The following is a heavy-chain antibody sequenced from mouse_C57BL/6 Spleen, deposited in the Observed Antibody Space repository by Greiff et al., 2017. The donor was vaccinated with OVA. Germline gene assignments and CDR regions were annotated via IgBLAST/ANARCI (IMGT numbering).Heavy chain of an antibody. CDR1: GSTFSGLA. D-gene: IGHD3-2*02. J-gene: IGHJ3*01. CDR3: TRSYSSGYVRCFAY. CDR2: ISSGGDYI. V-gene: IGHV5-9-1*02. Sequence: EVKLVESGEGLWKLGGSRKFSGAASGSTFSGLAMPWVRKTQEKRRGWVAYISSGGDYIYYADTVKGRFTISRDKARNTLYLQMSSLKSEDTAMYYCTRSYSSGYVRCFAYWGQGTLVTVSA.